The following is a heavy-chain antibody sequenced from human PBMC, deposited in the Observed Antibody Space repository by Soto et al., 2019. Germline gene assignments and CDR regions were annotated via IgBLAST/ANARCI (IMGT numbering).Heavy chain of an antibody. CDR2: MNPNSGNT. D-gene: IGHD6-13*01. CDR3: ARVTDSSSWYRPPGY. J-gene: IGHJ4*02. CDR1: GYTFTSYD. Sequence: ASVKVSCESSGYTFTSYDINWVRQATGQGLEWMGWMNPNSGNTGYAQKFQGRVTMTRNTSISTAYMELSSLRSEDTAVYYCARVTDSSSWYRPPGYWGQGTLVTVSS. V-gene: IGHV1-8*01.